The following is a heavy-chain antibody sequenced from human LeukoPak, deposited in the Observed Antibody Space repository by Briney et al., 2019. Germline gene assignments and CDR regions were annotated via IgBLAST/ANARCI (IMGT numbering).Heavy chain of an antibody. CDR3: ASEVVTPVHFLDY. V-gene: IGHV3-48*01. D-gene: IGHD4-23*01. CDR2: ISSGSNTI. Sequence: GGSLRLSCAASGFTFITYSMNWVRQAPGKGLEWISYISSGSNTIYYADSVKGRFIISRDNARNSLFLQMNSLGAEDTAVYYCASEVVTPVHFLDYWGQGTLVTVSS. J-gene: IGHJ4*02. CDR1: GFTFITYS.